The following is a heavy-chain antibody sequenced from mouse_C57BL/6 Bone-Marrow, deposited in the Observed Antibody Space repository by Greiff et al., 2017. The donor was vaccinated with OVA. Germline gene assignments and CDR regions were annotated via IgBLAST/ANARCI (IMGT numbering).Heavy chain of an antibody. CDR3: ARDADGGFAY. V-gene: IGHV7-1*01. Sequence: EVMLVESGGGLVQSGRSLRLSCATSGFTFSDFYMEWVRQAPGKGLEWIAASRNKANDYTTEYSASVKGRFIVSRDTSQSILYLQMNAVRAEDTAIYYCARDADGGFAYWGQGTLVTVSA. J-gene: IGHJ3*01. CDR1: GFTFSDFY. CDR2: SRNKANDYTT.